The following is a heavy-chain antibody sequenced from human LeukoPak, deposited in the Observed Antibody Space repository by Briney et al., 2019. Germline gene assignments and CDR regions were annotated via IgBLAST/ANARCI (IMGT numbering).Heavy chain of an antibody. D-gene: IGHD5-12*01. V-gene: IGHV3-21*01. CDR1: GFTFKTYS. J-gene: IGHJ4*02. CDR2: ISSGGTYV. CDR3: ARDPGCSNSPYYLDY. Sequence: PGGSLRLSCAASGFTFKTYSMNWVRQAPGKGLEWVSSISSGGTYVDYADSVKGRFTISRDNAKNSLYLQMNSLRAEDTAVFYCARDPGCSNSPYYLDYWGQGTLVTVSP.